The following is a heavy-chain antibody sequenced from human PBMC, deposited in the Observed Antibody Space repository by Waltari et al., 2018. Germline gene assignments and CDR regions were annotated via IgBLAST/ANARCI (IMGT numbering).Heavy chain of an antibody. CDR3: ARSISVTDYGMDV. CDR2: VLYSEPVT. D-gene: IGHD2-21*02. CDR1: GASIRNSY. Sequence: LHESGPGEVKPSETLSLTCSVSGASIRNSYWAWVRQTPGKGLQWIGSVLYSEPVTVYNPALRSRVAISADTSRNEGSLTLTSVTAADTAIYFCARSISVTDYGMDVWGQGTNVTVSS. V-gene: IGHV4-39*01. J-gene: IGHJ6*02.